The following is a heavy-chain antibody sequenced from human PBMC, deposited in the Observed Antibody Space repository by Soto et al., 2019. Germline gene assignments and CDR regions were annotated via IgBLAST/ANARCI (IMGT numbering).Heavy chain of an antibody. CDR3: ARAMTTVVHFDY. V-gene: IGHV4-30-4*01. J-gene: IGHJ4*02. D-gene: IGHD4-17*01. Sequence: QVQLQESGPGLVKPSQTLSLTCTVSGGSISSGDYYWSWIRQPPGKGLEWIGYIYYSGNTYYNPSLKSRVTISVDTSKNQFSLKLSSVTAADTAVYYGARAMTTVVHFDYWGQGTLVTVSS. CDR1: GGSISSGDYY. CDR2: IYYSGNT.